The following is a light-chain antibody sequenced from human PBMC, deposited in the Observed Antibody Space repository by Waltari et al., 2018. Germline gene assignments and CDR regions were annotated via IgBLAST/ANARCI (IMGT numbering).Light chain of an antibody. V-gene: IGLV1-36*01. CDR3: AAWDDSLSGLI. CDR1: NSNIGNNA. Sequence: QSVLTQPPSVSEAPRQRVTISCSGSNSNIGNNAVNWYQQLPGKAPKLLIYYDDLLPSGVSDRFSGSRSGTSASLASSGLQSADEGDYFCAAWDDSLSGLIFGGGTKLTVL. CDR2: YDD. J-gene: IGLJ2*01.